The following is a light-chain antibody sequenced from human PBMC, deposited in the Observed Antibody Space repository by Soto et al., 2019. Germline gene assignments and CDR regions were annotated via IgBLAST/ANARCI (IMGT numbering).Light chain of an antibody. CDR1: SSDVGGYNS. CDR2: KVS. V-gene: IGLV2-8*01. J-gene: IGLJ1*01. Sequence: QSALTQPPSASGSPGQSVTISCTGTSSDVGGYNSVSWYQQHPGKAPKLLIFKVSERPSGVPDRFSGSKSGNTASLTVSGLPADDEADYYCSSFAGSSFYVFGGGTKLTVL. CDR3: SSFAGSSFYV.